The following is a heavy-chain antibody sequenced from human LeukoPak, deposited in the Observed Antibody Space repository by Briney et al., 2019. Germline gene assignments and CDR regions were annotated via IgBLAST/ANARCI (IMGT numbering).Heavy chain of an antibody. CDR1: GGSFSGYY. J-gene: IGHJ5*02. CDR3: ARSPTRIIVVVPAPNWFDP. D-gene: IGHD2-2*01. Sequence: PSETLSLTCAVYGGSFSGYYWSWIRQPPGKGLEWIGEINHSGSTNYNPSLKSRVTISVDTSKNQFSLKLSSVTAADTAVYYCARSPTRIIVVVPAPNWFDPWGQGTLVTVSS. CDR2: INHSGST. V-gene: IGHV4-34*01.